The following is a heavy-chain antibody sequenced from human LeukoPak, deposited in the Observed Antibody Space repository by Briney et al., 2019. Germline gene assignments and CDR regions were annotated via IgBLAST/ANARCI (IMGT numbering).Heavy chain of an antibody. D-gene: IGHD2-21*02. CDR2: IYYSGST. Sequence: SETLSLTWSVSGASISSYERSLSRQPPGKGLEWIGYIYYSGSTNYNPSLKSRVTISVDTSKNQFSQKLSSVAAADTAVYYCAREGSDCGPPDYYYHMDVWGKGTTVTVSS. CDR3: AREGSDCGPPDYYYHMDV. J-gene: IGHJ6*03. V-gene: IGHV4-59*01. CDR1: GASISSYE.